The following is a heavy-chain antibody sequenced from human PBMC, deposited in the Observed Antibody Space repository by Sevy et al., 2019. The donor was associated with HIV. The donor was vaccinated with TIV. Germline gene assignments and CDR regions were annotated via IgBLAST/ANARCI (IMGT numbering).Heavy chain of an antibody. J-gene: IGHJ4*02. Sequence: GESLKISCEASGFTFTRYAFHWVRQAPGKGLEWVAVVSKEGTNKYDADSVKGRFTISRDNSRNTLYLQMQSLRADDTAVYFCARDPHSVPHWGSFDSWGQGTLVTVSS. CDR1: GFTFTRYA. D-gene: IGHD3-16*01. V-gene: IGHV3-30-3*01. CDR2: VSKEGTNK. CDR3: ARDPHSVPHWGSFDS.